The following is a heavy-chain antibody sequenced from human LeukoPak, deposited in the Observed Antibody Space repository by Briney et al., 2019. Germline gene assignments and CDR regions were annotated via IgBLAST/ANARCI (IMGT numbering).Heavy chain of an antibody. Sequence: TAGGSLRLSCVASGFTFSSYSMNWVRQAPGKGLEWVSSTSSSSSYIYYADSVKGRFTISRDNAKNSLYLQMNSLRAEDTAVYYCARERRDGYNWHDPDYWGQGTLVTVSS. D-gene: IGHD5-24*01. CDR1: GFTFSSYS. V-gene: IGHV3-21*01. J-gene: IGHJ4*02. CDR3: ARERRDGYNWHDPDY. CDR2: TSSSSSYI.